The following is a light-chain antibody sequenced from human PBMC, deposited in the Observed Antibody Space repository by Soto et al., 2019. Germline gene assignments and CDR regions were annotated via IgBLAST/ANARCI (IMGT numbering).Light chain of an antibody. Sequence: EIVFTQSPGTLSLSPGERATLSCRASQSVSSSYLAWYQQKPGQAPRLLIYNASSRATGIPDRFSGSGSGTDFTLTISRLEPEDFAVYYCQQYGNSRGTFGQGTKVDIK. J-gene: IGKJ1*01. CDR2: NAS. CDR3: QQYGNSRGT. V-gene: IGKV3-20*01. CDR1: QSVSSSY.